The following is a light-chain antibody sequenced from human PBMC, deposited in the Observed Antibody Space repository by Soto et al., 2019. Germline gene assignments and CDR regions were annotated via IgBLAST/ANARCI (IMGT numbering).Light chain of an antibody. Sequence: QSVLTQPPSASGTPGQRVTISCSGSGSNIGSNTVNWYQHLPGTAPKLLIYSNNQRPSGVPDRFSGSKSGTSASLAISGLQSDDEADYYCSAWDDSLSGPVFGGGTQLPSS. J-gene: IGLJ7*01. CDR2: SNN. V-gene: IGLV1-44*01. CDR3: SAWDDSLSGPV. CDR1: GSNIGSNT.